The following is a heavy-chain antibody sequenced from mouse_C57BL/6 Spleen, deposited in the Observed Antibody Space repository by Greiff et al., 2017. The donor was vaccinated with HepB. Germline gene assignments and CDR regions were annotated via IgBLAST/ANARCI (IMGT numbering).Heavy chain of an antibody. J-gene: IGHJ2*01. V-gene: IGHV5-6*02. CDR1: GFTFSSYG. CDR2: ISSGGSYT. D-gene: IGHD1-1*01. Sequence: DVMLVESGGDLVKPGGSLKLSCAASGFTFSSYGMSWVRQTPDKRLEWVATISSGGSYTYYPDSVKGRFTISRDNAKNTLYLQMSSLKSEDTAMYYCARRWYYGSSYYFDYWGQGTTLTVSS. CDR3: ARRWYYGSSYYFDY.